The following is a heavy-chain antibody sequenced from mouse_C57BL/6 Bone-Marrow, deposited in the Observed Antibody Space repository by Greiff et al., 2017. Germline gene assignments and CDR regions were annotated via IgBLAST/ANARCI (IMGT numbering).Heavy chain of an antibody. CDR2: ISDGGSYT. CDR1: GFTFSSYA. CDR3: ARLDYDAMDY. V-gene: IGHV5-4*01. J-gene: IGHJ4*01. Sequence: EVQLVESGGGLVKPGGSLKLSCAASGFTFSSYAMSWVRQTPEKRLEWVATISDGGSYTYYPDNVKGRFTISRDNAKNNLYLQMSHLKSEDTAMYYCARLDYDAMDYWGQGTSVTVSS.